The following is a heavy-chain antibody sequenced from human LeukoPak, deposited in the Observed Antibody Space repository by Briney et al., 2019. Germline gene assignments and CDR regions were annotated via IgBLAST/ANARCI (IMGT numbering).Heavy chain of an antibody. CDR3: AREYYDSSAYNQEAIDY. D-gene: IGHD3-22*01. Sequence: PVASANASCKSSGYPFTDYYMHGLGQPPAQGRAWLGWRNPTRGGTNNAQKVQGRVTMIRDTSISTAYMELSRLRSDDTAVYYCAREYYDSSAYNQEAIDYWGQGTLVTVSS. V-gene: IGHV1-2*02. CDR2: RNPTRGGT. J-gene: IGHJ4*02. CDR1: GYPFTDYY.